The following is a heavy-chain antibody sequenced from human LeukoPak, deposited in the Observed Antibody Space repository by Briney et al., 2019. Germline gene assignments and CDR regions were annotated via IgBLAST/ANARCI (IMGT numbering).Heavy chain of an antibody. V-gene: IGHV3-48*03. CDR1: GSTFNSYE. CDR3: AREIVSTVAGNFDY. D-gene: IGHD6-19*01. J-gene: IGHJ4*02. Sequence: PGGSLRPSCAPPGSTFNSYEMNWVRKAPGRGRGWVSYISTSGTTRTYADSVKGRFTISRDNAKNSLYLEMNSLRAEDTAVYYCAREIVSTVAGNFDYWGQGTLVTVSS. CDR2: ISTSGTTR.